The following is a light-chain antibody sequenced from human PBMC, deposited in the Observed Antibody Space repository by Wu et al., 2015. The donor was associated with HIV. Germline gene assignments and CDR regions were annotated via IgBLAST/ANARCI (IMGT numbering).Light chain of an antibody. CDR2: AAS. J-gene: IGKJ3*01. CDR3: QQSYSVFT. CDR1: QSIDSY. V-gene: IGKV1-39*01. Sequence: DIQMTQSPSYLSASVGDRVTITCRASQSIDSYLNWYQQKPGEAPKLLIYAASSLQSGVPSRFSGSGSGTDFTLTISSLLPEDFATYYCQQSYSVFTFGPGTTVDIE.